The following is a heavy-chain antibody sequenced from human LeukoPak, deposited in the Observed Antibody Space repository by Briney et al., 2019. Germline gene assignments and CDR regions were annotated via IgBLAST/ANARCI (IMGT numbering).Heavy chain of an antibody. CDR1: GFAFSGYS. J-gene: IGHJ4*02. V-gene: IGHV3-48*02. D-gene: IGHD1-26*01. CDR3: ARVRGATFSYHYFDY. Sequence: GGSLRLSCAASGFAFSGYSMNWVRQAPGKGLEWVSFIIGSGDLIYYADTVKGRVTISRDNAKNSLYLQMNSLRDEDTAVYYCARVRGATFSYHYFDYWGQGALVTVSS. CDR2: IIGSGDLI.